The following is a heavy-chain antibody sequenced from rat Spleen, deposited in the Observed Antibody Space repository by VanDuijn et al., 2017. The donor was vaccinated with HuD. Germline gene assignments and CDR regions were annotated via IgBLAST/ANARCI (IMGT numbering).Heavy chain of an antibody. CDR2: ISSGGNT. CDR3: TRDHSYRGSYYPGGFAY. D-gene: IGHD1-12*02. CDR1: GFSLTSNG. J-gene: IGHJ3*01. V-gene: IGHV2S12*01. Sequence: QVQLKESGPGLVQTSQTLSLTCTVSGFSLTSNGVSWVRQPPGKGLEWIATISSGGNTYYNSALKSRLSISRDTSKSQVLLKMNSLQTEDTGIYFCTRDHSYRGSYYPGGFAYWGQGTLVTVSS.